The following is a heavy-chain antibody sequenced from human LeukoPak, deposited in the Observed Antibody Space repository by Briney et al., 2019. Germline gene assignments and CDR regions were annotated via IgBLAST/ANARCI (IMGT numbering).Heavy chain of an antibody. CDR2: ISSNGSTK. CDR1: GFTYSGYE. V-gene: IGHV3-48*03. Sequence: PGGSLRLSCAASGFTYSGYEMHWVRQAPGKGLECLSYISSNGSTKYYADSVKGRFTISRDNAKNSLYLQMNSLRAEDTAVYYCATGMYYATDWWGQGTLVTVSS. CDR3: ATGMYYATDW. D-gene: IGHD2-8*01. J-gene: IGHJ4*02.